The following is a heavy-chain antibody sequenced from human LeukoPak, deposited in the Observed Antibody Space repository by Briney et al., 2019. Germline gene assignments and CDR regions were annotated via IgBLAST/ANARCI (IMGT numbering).Heavy chain of an antibody. Sequence: GGSLRLSCAASGFTFSSYSMNWVRQAPGKGLEWVSSISSSGSYIYYADSVKGRFTISRDNAKNSLYLQMNSLRAEDTAVYYCARESSSGWVTWGQGTLVTVSS. D-gene: IGHD6-19*01. J-gene: IGHJ5*02. V-gene: IGHV3-21*01. CDR1: GFTFSSYS. CDR2: ISSSGSYI. CDR3: ARESSSGWVT.